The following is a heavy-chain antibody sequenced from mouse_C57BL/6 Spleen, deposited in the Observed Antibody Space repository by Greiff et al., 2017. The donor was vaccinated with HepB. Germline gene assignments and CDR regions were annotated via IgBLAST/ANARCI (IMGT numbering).Heavy chain of an antibody. Sequence: VHVKQSGGGLVKPGGSLKLSCAASGFTFSSYAMSWVRQTPEKRLEWVATISDGGSYTYYPDNVKGRFTISRDNAKNNLYLQMSHLKSEDTAMYYCARPLRGWYFDVWGTGTTVTVSS. CDR1: GFTFSSYA. D-gene: IGHD2-12*01. CDR3: ARPLRGWYFDV. J-gene: IGHJ1*03. CDR2: ISDGGSYT. V-gene: IGHV5-4*01.